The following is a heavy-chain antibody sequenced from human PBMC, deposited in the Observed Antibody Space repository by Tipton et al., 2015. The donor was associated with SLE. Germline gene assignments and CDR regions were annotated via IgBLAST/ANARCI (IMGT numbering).Heavy chain of an antibody. CDR2: INHSGST. D-gene: IGHD4-23*01. J-gene: IGHJ3*02. CDR3: ASLRGWRRAFDI. Sequence: GSLRLSCAVYGGSFSGYYWSWVRQPPGKGLEWIGDINHSGSTNYNPSLKSRVTISLDTSKNQFSLRLSSVTAADTAVYYCASLRGWRRAFDIWGQGTMVTVSS. CDR1: GGSFSGYY. V-gene: IGHV4-34*01.